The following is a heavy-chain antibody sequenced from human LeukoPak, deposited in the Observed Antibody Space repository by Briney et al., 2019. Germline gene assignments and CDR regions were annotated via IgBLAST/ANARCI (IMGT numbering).Heavy chain of an antibody. Sequence: GGSLRLSCAASGFTFSGYAMHWVRQAPGKGLEWVSSISSSSSYIYYADSVKGRFTISRDNAKNSLYLQMNSLRAEDTAVYYCARMGDCSGGSCYSVHYYYYYGMDVWGQGTTVTVSS. V-gene: IGHV3-21*01. D-gene: IGHD2-15*01. CDR3: ARMGDCSGGSCYSVHYYYYYGMDV. CDR2: ISSSSSYI. CDR1: GFTFSGYA. J-gene: IGHJ6*02.